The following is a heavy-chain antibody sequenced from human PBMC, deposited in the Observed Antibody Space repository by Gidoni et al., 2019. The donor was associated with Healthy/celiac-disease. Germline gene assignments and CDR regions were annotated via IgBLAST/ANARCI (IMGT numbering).Heavy chain of an antibody. CDR2: IIPIFGTA. J-gene: IGHJ3*02. Sequence: HVQLVQSWAEVKKPGSSVKVSCKASGGTFSSYAISWLRQAPGQGLEWMGGIIPIFGTANYAQKFQGRVTITADESTSTADMELSSLRSEDTAVYYCARDRYKSTSETFDIWGQGTMVTVSS. D-gene: IGHD1-20*01. CDR3: ARDRYKSTSETFDI. V-gene: IGHV1-69*01. CDR1: GGTFSSYA.